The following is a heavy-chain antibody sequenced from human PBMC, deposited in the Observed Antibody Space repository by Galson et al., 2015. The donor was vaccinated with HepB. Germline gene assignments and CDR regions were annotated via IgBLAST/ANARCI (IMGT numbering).Heavy chain of an antibody. CDR2: ISSGSGYT. CDR3: ARRMQWVGGFDM. V-gene: IGHV3-11*03. CDR1: GFAFSDYY. D-gene: IGHD6-19*01. J-gene: IGHJ3*02. Sequence: SLRLSCAASGFAFSDYYMSWVRQAPGKGLEWVSYISSGSGYTEYADSVKGRLTISRDNAKNSLYLQMNSLKAADTAVYYCARRMQWVGGFDMWGQGTMVTVSS.